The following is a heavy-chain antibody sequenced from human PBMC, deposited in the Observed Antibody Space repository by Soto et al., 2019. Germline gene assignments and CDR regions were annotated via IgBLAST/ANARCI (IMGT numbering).Heavy chain of an antibody. CDR2: ISAYNGNT. D-gene: IGHD1-26*01. J-gene: IGHJ4*02. CDR3: ARATIGWELPPFQY. V-gene: IGHV1-18*01. CDR1: GYTFTSYG. Sequence: ASVKVSCKASGYTFTSYGISWVRQAPGQGLEWMGWISAYNGNTNYAQKLQGRVTMTTDTSTSTAYMELRSLRSDDTAVYYCARATIGWELPPFQYWGQGTLVTVS.